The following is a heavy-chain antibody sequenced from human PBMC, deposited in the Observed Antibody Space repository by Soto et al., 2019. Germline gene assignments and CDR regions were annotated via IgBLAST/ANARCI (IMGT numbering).Heavy chain of an antibody. CDR3: AGGMVRGVITLPNYFDY. D-gene: IGHD3-10*01. J-gene: IGHJ4*02. CDR1: GFTFSSYA. Sequence: LRLSCAASGFTFSSYAMSWVRQAPGKGLEWVSAISGSGGSTYYADSVKGRFTISRDNSKNTLYLQMNSLRAEDTAVYYCAGGMVRGVITLPNYFDYWAQGTLVTVSS. V-gene: IGHV3-23*01. CDR2: ISGSGGST.